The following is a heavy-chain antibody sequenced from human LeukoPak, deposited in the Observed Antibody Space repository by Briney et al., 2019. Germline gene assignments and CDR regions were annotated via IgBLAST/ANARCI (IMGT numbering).Heavy chain of an antibody. D-gene: IGHD3-9*01. CDR1: GFTFSSYW. CDR3: VKAHRYFDWSIHFDY. CDR2: INSDGSST. Sequence: GGSLRLSCAASGFTFSSYWMHWVRQAPGKGLVWVSRINSDGSSTSYADSVKGRFTISRDNSKNTLYLQMSSLRAEDTAVYYCVKAHRYFDWSIHFDYWGQGTLVTVSS. J-gene: IGHJ4*02. V-gene: IGHV3-74*01.